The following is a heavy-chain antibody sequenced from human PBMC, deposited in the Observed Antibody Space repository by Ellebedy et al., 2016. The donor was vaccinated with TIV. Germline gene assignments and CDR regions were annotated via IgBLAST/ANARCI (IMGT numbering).Heavy chain of an antibody. Sequence: DSVRGRVTISRDNAKKSLYLQMNSLRAEDTAVYYCARGAMAAAGDDYWGQGTLVTVSS. V-gene: IGHV3-7*01. CDR3: ARGAMAAAGDDY. J-gene: IGHJ4*02. D-gene: IGHD6-13*01.